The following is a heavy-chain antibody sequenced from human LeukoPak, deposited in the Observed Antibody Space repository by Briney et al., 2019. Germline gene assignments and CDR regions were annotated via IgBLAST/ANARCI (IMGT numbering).Heavy chain of an antibody. CDR1: GYTFTGYY. D-gene: IGHD6-13*01. J-gene: IGHJ4*02. V-gene: IGHV1-2*02. CDR3: ARGGAAAGIFGEY. CDR2: INPNSGGT. Sequence: ASVKVSCKASGYTFTGYYMHWVRQSPGQGLEWMGWINPNSGGTNYAQKFQGRVTMTRDTSISTAYMELSRLRSDDTAVYYCARGGAAAGIFGEYWGQGTLVTVSS.